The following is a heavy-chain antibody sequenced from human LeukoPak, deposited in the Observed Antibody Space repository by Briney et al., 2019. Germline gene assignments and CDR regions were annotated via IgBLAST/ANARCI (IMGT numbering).Heavy chain of an antibody. V-gene: IGHV1-2*02. J-gene: IGHJ4*02. CDR2: INPNSGGT. CDR3: ARLTGGDYDTSGYYLADY. CDR1: GYTFTGYY. D-gene: IGHD3-22*01. Sequence: ASVKVSCKASGYTFTGYYMHWVRQAPGQGLEWMGWINPNSGGTNYAQKFQGRVSMTRDTSISTAYMELSSLRSDDTAVYYCARLTGGDYDTSGYYLADYWGQGTLVTVSS.